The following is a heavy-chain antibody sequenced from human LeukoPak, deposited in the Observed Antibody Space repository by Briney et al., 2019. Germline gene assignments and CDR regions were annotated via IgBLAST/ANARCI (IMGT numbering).Heavy chain of an antibody. Sequence: ESGPTLVKPTQTLTLTCTSSGFSLSTNGLGVGWVRQPPGEALEWLAVVYSDNNKRYSPSLESRLTITKGTSENQVVLTMTNMDPMDTATYYCTHRRAAARPNYYDFWGQGILVTVSS. CDR1: GFSLSTNGLG. CDR2: VYSDNNK. V-gene: IGHV2-5*02. CDR3: THRRAAARPNYYDF. D-gene: IGHD6-6*01. J-gene: IGHJ4*02.